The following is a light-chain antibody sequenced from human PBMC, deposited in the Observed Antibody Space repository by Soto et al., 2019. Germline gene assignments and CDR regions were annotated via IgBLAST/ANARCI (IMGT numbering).Light chain of an antibody. Sequence: QPVLTQPPSVSGAPGQRVTISCTGSSSNIGAGYDVHWYQLLPGTAPKPLIYANNNRPSGVPDRFSGSRSGTSASLAITGLQAEDEADYYCQSYDSSLSASVVFGGGTQLTVL. J-gene: IGLJ2*01. CDR2: ANN. CDR1: SSNIGAGYD. CDR3: QSYDSSLSASVV. V-gene: IGLV1-40*01.